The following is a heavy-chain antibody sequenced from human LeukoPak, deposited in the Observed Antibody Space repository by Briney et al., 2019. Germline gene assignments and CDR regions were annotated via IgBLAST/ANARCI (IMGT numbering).Heavy chain of an antibody. CDR1: GGSFSGYY. CDR3: ARRAGAYSHPYDY. V-gene: IGHV4-34*01. D-gene: IGHD4/OR15-4a*01. J-gene: IGHJ4*02. Sequence: PSETLSLTCAVYGGSFSGYYWSWIRQPPGKGLEWIGEINHSGSTNYNPSLKSRVTISVDTFKNQFSLKLSSVTAADTAVYYCARRAGAYSHPYDYWGQGTLVTVSS. CDR2: INHSGST.